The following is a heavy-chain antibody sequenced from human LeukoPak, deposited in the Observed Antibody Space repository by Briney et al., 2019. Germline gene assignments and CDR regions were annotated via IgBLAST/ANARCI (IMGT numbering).Heavy chain of an antibody. CDR3: ARKTSLQHYYDSSKDAFDI. CDR1: GYSISSGYY. Sequence: SETLSLTCTVSGYSISSGYYWGWIRQPPGKGLEWIGSIYHSGSTYYNPSLKSRVTISVDTCKNQFSLKLSSVTAADTAVYYCARKTSLQHYYDSSKDAFDIWGQGTMVTVSS. CDR2: IYHSGST. J-gene: IGHJ3*02. V-gene: IGHV4-38-2*02. D-gene: IGHD3-22*01.